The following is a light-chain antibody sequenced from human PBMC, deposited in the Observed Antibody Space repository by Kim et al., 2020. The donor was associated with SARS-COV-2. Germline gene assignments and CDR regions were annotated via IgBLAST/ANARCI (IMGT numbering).Light chain of an antibody. CDR1: KLGDKY. CDR2: QDS. CDR3: QACDSSTRV. V-gene: IGLV3-1*01. Sequence: SYELTQPPSVSVSPGQTASITCSGDKLGDKYACWYQQKPGQSPVLVIYQDSKRPSGIPERFSGSNSGNTATLTISGTQAMDEADYYCQACDSSTRV. J-gene: IGLJ3*02.